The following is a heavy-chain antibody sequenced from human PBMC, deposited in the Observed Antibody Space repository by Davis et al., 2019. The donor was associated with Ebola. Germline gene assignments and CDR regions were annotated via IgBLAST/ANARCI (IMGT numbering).Heavy chain of an antibody. Sequence: PGGSLRLSCSASGFTFSNYGMSWVRQAPGKGLEWVSGVIGSGSDTYYADSVKGRFTISRDNSKNTLYLQMNSLRDEDTAVYYCARDITTKPFDYWGQGTLVTVSS. CDR1: GFTFSNYG. D-gene: IGHD1-1*01. V-gene: IGHV3-23*01. J-gene: IGHJ4*02. CDR2: VIGSGSDT. CDR3: ARDITTKPFDY.